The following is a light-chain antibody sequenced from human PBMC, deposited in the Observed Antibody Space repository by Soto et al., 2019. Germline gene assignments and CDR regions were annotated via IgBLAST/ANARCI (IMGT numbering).Light chain of an antibody. J-gene: IGLJ1*01. CDR3: CSYAGSYTFNV. V-gene: IGLV2-11*01. CDR2: DVS. CDR1: SSDVGGYNY. Sequence: QSLLTHPRSLSGSPGQSVTISCTGTSSDVGGYNYVSWYQQHPGKAPKLMIYDVSKRPSGVPDRFSGSKSGNTASLTISGLQAEDEADYYCCSYAGSYTFNVFGTGTKVTVL.